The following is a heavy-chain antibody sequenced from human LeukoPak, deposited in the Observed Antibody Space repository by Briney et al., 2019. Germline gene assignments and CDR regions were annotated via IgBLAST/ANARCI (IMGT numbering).Heavy chain of an antibody. CDR2: IYSGDSDA. D-gene: IGHD6-19*01. CDR1: GYSFTSYW. CDR3: ARHGGSEYSSGPPFDI. Sequence: GESLKISRKGSGYSFTSYWIGWVRQMPGKGLEWMGIIYSGDSDARYSPSFQGQVTISADKSISTAYLQWSSLKASDTAIYYCARHGGSEYSSGPPFDIWGQGTMVTVSS. J-gene: IGHJ3*02. V-gene: IGHV5-51*01.